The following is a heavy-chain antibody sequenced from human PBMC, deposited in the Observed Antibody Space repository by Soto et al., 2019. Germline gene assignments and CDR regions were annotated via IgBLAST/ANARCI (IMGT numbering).Heavy chain of an antibody. Sequence: ASETLSLTCTVSGGSISSSSYYWGWIRQPPGKGLEWIGSIYYSGSTYYNPSLKSRVTISVDTSKNQFSLKLSSVTAADTAVYYCARQGSSSWYIHYYYGMDVWGQGTTVTVSS. CDR3: ARQGSSSWYIHYYYGMDV. CDR2: IYYSGST. D-gene: IGHD6-13*01. CDR1: GGSISSSSYY. J-gene: IGHJ6*02. V-gene: IGHV4-39*01.